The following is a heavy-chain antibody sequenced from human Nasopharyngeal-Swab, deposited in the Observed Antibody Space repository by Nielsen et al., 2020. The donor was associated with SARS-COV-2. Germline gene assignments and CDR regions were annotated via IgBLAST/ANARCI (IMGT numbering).Heavy chain of an antibody. V-gene: IGHV3-9*01. J-gene: IGHJ5*02. Sequence: SLKISCAASGFTFDDYAMHWVRQAPGKGLEWVSGISWNSGSIGYADSVKGRFTISRDNAKNSLYLQMNSLRAEDTALYYCAKAAPHSSGWYGNWFDPGAREPWSPSPQ. D-gene: IGHD6-19*01. CDR3: AKAAPHSSGWYGNWFDP. CDR2: ISWNSGSI. CDR1: GFTFDDYA.